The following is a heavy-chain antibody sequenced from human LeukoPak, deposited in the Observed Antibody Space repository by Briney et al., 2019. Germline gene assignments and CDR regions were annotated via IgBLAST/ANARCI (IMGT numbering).Heavy chain of an antibody. Sequence: GGSLRLSCAASGFTFSSYAMHWVRQAPGKGLEWVAVISYDGSNKYYADPVKGRFTISRDNSKNTLYLQMNSLRAEDAAVYYCARDYYYGSGIPPDYWGQGTLVTVSS. CDR2: ISYDGSNK. CDR1: GFTFSSYA. V-gene: IGHV3-30-3*01. CDR3: ARDYYYGSGIPPDY. J-gene: IGHJ4*02. D-gene: IGHD3-10*01.